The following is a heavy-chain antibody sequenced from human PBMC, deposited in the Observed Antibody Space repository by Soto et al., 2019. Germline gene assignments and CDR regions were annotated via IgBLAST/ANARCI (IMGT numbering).Heavy chain of an antibody. CDR2: IYYSGST. CDR3: ARGRGGYNLYYYCGMDV. Sequence: LSLTCTVSGGSISSYYWSWIRQPPGKGLEWIGYIYYSGSTNYNPSLKSRVTISVDTSKNQFSLKLSSVTAADTAVYYCARGRGGYNLYYYCGMDVWGQGTTVTVSS. J-gene: IGHJ6*02. D-gene: IGHD5-12*01. V-gene: IGHV4-59*01. CDR1: GGSISSYY.